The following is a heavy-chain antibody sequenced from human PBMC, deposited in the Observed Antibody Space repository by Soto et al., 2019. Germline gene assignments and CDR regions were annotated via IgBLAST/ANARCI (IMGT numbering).Heavy chain of an antibody. D-gene: IGHD3-22*01. V-gene: IGHV3-30-3*01. CDR1: GFTFSSYA. CDR2: ISYDGSNK. J-gene: IGHJ4*02. Sequence: GSLRLSCAASGFTFSSYAMHWVRQAPGKGLEWVAVISYDGSNKYYADSVKGRFTISRDNSKNTLYLQMNSLRAEDTAVYYCARGDRTGGTIVVVNPPDYWGQGTLVTVSS. CDR3: ARGDRTGGTIVVVNPPDY.